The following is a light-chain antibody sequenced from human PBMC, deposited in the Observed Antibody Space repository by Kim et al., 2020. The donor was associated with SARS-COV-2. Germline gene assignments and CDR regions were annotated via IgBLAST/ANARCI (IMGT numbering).Light chain of an antibody. Sequence: PGKTARITWGGNNIGGKSVHWYQQKPGQAPVLVVYDDSDRPSGIPERFSGSNSGNTATLTISRVEAGDEADYYCQVWDSSSDHRVVFGGGTQLTVL. J-gene: IGLJ2*01. CDR3: QVWDSSSDHRVV. V-gene: IGLV3-21*03. CDR2: DDS. CDR1: NIGGKS.